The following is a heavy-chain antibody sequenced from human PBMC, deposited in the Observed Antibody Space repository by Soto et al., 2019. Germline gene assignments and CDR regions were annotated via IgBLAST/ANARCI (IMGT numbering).Heavy chain of an antibody. CDR2: ISAYNGNT. CDR3: ARDPIVGAPLGY. J-gene: IGHJ4*02. V-gene: IGHV1-18*01. Sequence: QVQLVQSGAEVKKPGASVKVSCKASGYTFTSYGISWVRQAPGQRLGWMGWISAYNGNTNYAQKLPGRVTMTPDRPSRTDDMELSSLRSDDTAVYFSARDPIVGAPLGYWGQGTLVTVSS. CDR1: GYTFTSYG. D-gene: IGHD1-26*01.